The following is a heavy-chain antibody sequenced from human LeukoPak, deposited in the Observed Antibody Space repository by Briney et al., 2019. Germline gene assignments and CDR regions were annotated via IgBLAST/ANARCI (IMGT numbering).Heavy chain of an antibody. CDR3: ARDPYSGSYGDSYYYYMDV. CDR1: GFSFSSYN. D-gene: IGHD1-26*01. Sequence: GGSLRLSCAASGFSFSSYNMNWVRQAPGKGLEWVPSITTSSTYTFYADSVKGRFTISRDNAKNSLYLQMNSLRAEDTAVYYCARDPYSGSYGDSYYYYMDVWGKGTTVTISS. V-gene: IGHV3-21*01. CDR2: ITTSSTYT. J-gene: IGHJ6*03.